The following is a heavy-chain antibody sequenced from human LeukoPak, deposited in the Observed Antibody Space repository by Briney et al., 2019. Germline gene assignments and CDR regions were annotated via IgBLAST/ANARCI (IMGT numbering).Heavy chain of an antibody. V-gene: IGHV3-64D*06. CDR2: ISNNGDST. CDR3: ARASDPWLQLT. D-gene: IGHD5-24*01. Sequence: GGSLRLSRSASGFTFSSYAMHWVRQAPGKGLQYVSAISNNGDSTYYAGSVKGRFTISRDNSKTTVYLQMSSLRPEDTAIYYCARASDPWLQLTWGQGTLVTVSS. CDR1: GFTFSSYA. J-gene: IGHJ5*02.